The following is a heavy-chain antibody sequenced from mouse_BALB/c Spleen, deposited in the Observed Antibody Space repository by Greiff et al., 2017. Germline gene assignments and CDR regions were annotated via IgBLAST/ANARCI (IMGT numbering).Heavy chain of an antibody. Sequence: DVHLVESGGGLVKPGGSLKLSCAASGFTFSSYAMSWVRQSPEKRLEWVAEISSGGSYTYYPDTVTGRFTISRDNAKNTLYLEMSSLRSEDTAMYYCAREYDGGGYYAMDYWGQGTSVTVSS. CDR1: GFTFSSYA. V-gene: IGHV5-9-4*01. CDR2: ISSGGSYT. D-gene: IGHD2-14*01. CDR3: AREYDGGGYYAMDY. J-gene: IGHJ4*01.